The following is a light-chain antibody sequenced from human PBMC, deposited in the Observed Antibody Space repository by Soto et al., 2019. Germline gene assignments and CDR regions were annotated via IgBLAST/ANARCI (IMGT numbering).Light chain of an antibody. CDR3: QQYGSSPG. V-gene: IGKV3-20*01. J-gene: IGKJ5*01. CDR1: QTFGGPY. Sequence: EIVLTQSPGALSLSPGERVTLSCRASQTFGGPYLAWYQQKPGQAPRLLIYEVSRRATGIPDGFSGSASETDFTLTISRLEPEDFAVYYCQQYGSSPGFGQGTRLEIK. CDR2: EVS.